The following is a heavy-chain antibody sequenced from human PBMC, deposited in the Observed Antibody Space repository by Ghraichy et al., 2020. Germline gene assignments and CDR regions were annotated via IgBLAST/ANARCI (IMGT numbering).Heavy chain of an antibody. CDR3: AKASGSYYRFDS. J-gene: IGHJ4*02. V-gene: IGHV3-23*01. CDR2: ISGLGGST. CDR1: GFTFSNYA. D-gene: IGHD1-26*01. Sequence: GGSLRLSCAASGFTFSNYAMSWVRQAPGRGLEWVSTISGLGGSTYYANSVKGRFTISRDNSKNTLFLQMNSLTAEDTALYYCAKASGSYYRFDSWGQGTRVTFSS.